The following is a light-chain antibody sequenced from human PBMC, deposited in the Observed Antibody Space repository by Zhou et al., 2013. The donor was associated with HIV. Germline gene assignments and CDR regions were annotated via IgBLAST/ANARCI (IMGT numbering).Light chain of an antibody. CDR1: HTISTN. V-gene: IGKV3D-15*01. J-gene: IGKJ2*01. CDR3: QQYNIWYT. CDR2: GAS. Sequence: PGERATLSCRASHTISTNLAWYQKKAGQAPRVLIYGASTRATGIPARFSGSGSGTEFTLTISSLQSEDFAVYYCQQYNIWYTFGQGTKLEIK.